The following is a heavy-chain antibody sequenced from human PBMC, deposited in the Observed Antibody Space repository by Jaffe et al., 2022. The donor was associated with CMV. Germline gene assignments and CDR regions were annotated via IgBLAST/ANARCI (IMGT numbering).Heavy chain of an antibody. CDR3: ARAGINGITSRGAFDI. CDR2: VFYTGNT. J-gene: IGHJ3*02. D-gene: IGHD1-7*01. CDR1: GGPISSVRYY. V-gene: IGHV4-39*01. Sequence: QPQLQESGPGLVKPSETLSLTCTVSGGPISSVRYYWGWIRQSPGKGLEWIGNVFYTGNTLYNPALKSRVTISVDTSKNLFSLRLTSVTAADTAVYYCARAGINGITSRGAFDIWGQGTMVTVSS.